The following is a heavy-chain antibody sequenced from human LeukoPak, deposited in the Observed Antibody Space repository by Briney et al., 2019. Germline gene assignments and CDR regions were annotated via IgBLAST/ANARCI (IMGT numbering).Heavy chain of an antibody. CDR3: ARASIFGVVRTFFNWFDP. J-gene: IGHJ5*02. V-gene: IGHV4-38-2*02. CDR2: NYHSGST. D-gene: IGHD3-3*01. Sequence: KSSETLSLTCSVSGYSISSGYYWGWILQPPGKGLEWIGSNYHSGSTYYNPSLKSRVTISVDTSKNQFSLKLTSVTAADTAVYYCARASIFGVVRTFFNWFDPWGQGTLVTVSS. CDR1: GYSISSGYY.